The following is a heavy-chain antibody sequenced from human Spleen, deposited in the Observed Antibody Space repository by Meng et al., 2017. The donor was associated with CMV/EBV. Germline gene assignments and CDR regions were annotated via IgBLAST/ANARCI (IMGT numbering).Heavy chain of an antibody. CDR1: G. CDR2: IYWNDDQ. Sequence: GVGWIRPPPVKALAWLALIYWNDDQRYTPSLRNRLTISKDTSKNPVVLTMTYMDPVDTATYYCAHNFRIYDFWSGYYTGLLSGWFDPWGQGILVTVSS. J-gene: IGHJ5*02. CDR3: AHNFRIYDFWSGYYTGLLSGWFDP. D-gene: IGHD3-3*01. V-gene: IGHV2-5*01.